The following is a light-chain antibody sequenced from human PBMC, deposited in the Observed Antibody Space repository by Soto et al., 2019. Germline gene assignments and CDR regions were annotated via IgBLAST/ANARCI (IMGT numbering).Light chain of an antibody. CDR1: SSNIGGNS. J-gene: IGLJ1*01. CDR2: DDN. V-gene: IGLV1-51*01. Sequence: QSVMTQPPSVSAAPGQKVTISCSGSSSNIGGNSVSWYQQPPGTAPKLLIYDDNKRPSGIPDRFSGSKSGTSATLGITGFQTGDEADYYCGSWDSSLSAYVFGTGTKLTVL. CDR3: GSWDSSLSAYV.